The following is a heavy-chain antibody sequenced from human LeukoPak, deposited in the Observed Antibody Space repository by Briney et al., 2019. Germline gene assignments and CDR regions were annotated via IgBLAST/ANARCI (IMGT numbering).Heavy chain of an antibody. J-gene: IGHJ6*04. D-gene: IGHD3-10*01. CDR2: ISYDGSNK. CDR3: ARDLITMVRGVIIYYGMDV. CDR1: GFTFSSYA. Sequence: PGRSLRLSCAASGFTFSSYAMHWVRQAPGKGLEWVAVISYDGSNKYYADSVKGRFTISRDNSKNTLYLQMNSLRAEDTAVYYCARDLITMVRGVIIYYGMDVWRKGTTVTVSS. V-gene: IGHV3-30*04.